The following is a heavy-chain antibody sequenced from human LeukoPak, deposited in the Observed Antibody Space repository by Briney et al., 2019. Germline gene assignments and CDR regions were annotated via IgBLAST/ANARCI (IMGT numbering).Heavy chain of an antibody. D-gene: IGHD2-2*03. CDR1: GFTFSSYA. J-gene: IGHJ4*02. CDR3: VKSPHTWMRRPFDY. Sequence: GGSLRLSCSASGFTFSSYAMHWVRQAPGEGLEYVSSISTNGGSTYYADSVKGRFTISRDNSRNTLYLQMSSLRPEDTAVYYCVKSPHTWMRRPFDYWGQGTLVTVSP. CDR2: ISTNGGST. V-gene: IGHV3-64D*09.